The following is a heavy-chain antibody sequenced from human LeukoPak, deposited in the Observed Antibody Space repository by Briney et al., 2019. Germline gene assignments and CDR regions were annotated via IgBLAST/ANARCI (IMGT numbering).Heavy chain of an antibody. CDR3: AEGMTTVTKFDY. D-gene: IGHD4-17*01. CDR2: INHSGST. CDR1: GGSFSGYY. Sequence: SETLSLTCAVYGGSFSGYYWSWIRQPPGKGLEWIWEINHSGSTNYNPSLKSRVAISVDTSKNQFSLKLSSVTAADTAVYYCAEGMTTVTKFDYWGQGTLVTVSS. V-gene: IGHV4-34*01. J-gene: IGHJ4*02.